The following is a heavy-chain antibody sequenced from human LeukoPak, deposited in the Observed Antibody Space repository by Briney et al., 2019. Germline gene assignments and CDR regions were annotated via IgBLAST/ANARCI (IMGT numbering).Heavy chain of an antibody. D-gene: IGHD3-3*01. CDR3: AKSVVYYDFWSLPHDY. CDR1: GFTFSNYA. Sequence: GGSLRLSCAASGFTFSNYAMNWVRQAPGKGLEWVSGISGSGGSTNFADSVKGRFTISRDNSKNTLSLQVNSLRAEDTAVYYCAKSVVYYDFWSLPHDYWGQGTLVTVSS. CDR2: ISGSGGST. J-gene: IGHJ4*02. V-gene: IGHV3-23*01.